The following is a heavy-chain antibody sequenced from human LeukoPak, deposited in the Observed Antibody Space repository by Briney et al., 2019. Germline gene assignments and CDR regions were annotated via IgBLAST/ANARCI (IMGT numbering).Heavy chain of an antibody. CDR3: ASIRVPDASSDY. CDR2: ISYDGSNK. D-gene: IGHD2-2*01. J-gene: IGHJ4*02. CDR1: GFTFSSYA. Sequence: GGSLRLSCAASGFTFSSYAMHWVRQAPGKGLEWVAVISYDGSNKYYADSVKGRFTISRDNAKNSLYLQMNSLRAEDTAVYYCASIRVPDASSDYWGQGTLVTVSS. V-gene: IGHV3-30*04.